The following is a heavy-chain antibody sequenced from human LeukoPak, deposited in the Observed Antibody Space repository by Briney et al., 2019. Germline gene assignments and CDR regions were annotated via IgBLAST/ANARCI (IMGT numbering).Heavy chain of an antibody. CDR3: AKDMEDYYDSLGAFDI. J-gene: IGHJ3*02. Sequence: GGSLRLSCAVSGFTVSGNYMSWVRQAPGKGLEWVSLIYSGGTTYYADSVKGRFTISRDNSKNTLYLQMNSLRAEDTAVYYCAKDMEDYYDSLGAFDIWGQGTMVTVSS. D-gene: IGHD3-22*01. V-gene: IGHV3-53*01. CDR1: GFTVSGNY. CDR2: IYSGGTT.